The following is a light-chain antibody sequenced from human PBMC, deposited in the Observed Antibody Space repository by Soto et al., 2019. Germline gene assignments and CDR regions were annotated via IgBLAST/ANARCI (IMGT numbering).Light chain of an antibody. CDR3: QQYDTWVS. J-gene: IGKJ4*01. CDR1: QSVSTN. V-gene: IGKV3-15*01. Sequence: EIVMTQSPATLSVSPGESVTLSCRASQSVSTNLAWYQQKPGRTPKLLIFGASSRAYDVPARFSGSGSGTVFTLTIDSLRSEDFAVYYCQQYDTWVSFGGGTTVELK. CDR2: GAS.